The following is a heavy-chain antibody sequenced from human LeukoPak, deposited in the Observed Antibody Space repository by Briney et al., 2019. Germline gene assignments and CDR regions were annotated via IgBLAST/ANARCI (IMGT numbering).Heavy chain of an antibody. V-gene: IGHV1-69*06. D-gene: IGHD3-22*01. Sequence: ASVKVSCKASGGTFSSYAISWVRQAPGQGLEWMGGIIPIFGTANYAQKFQGRVTITADKSTSTAYMELSSLRSEDTAVYYCATIPGYHYDSSGYGNWFDPWGQGTLVTVSS. J-gene: IGHJ5*02. CDR1: GGTFSSYA. CDR3: ATIPGYHYDSSGYGNWFDP. CDR2: IIPIFGTA.